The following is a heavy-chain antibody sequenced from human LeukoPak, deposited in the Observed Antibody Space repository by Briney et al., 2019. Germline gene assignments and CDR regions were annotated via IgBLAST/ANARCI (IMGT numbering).Heavy chain of an antibody. J-gene: IGHJ4*02. CDR1: GFTFSSYG. Sequence: GGSLRLSCAASGFTFSSYGMHWVRQAPGKGLEWVAVISYDGSNKYYADSVKGRFTISRDNSKNTLYLQMNSLRAEDTAVYYCAKDPQRFVRYFDYSTMGYFDYWGQGTLVTASS. D-gene: IGHD3-9*01. CDR3: AKDPQRFVRYFDYSTMGYFDY. CDR2: ISYDGSNK. V-gene: IGHV3-30*18.